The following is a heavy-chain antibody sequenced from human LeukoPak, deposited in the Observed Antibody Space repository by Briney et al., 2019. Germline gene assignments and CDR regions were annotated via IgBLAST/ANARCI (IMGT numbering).Heavy chain of an antibody. J-gene: IGHJ4*02. CDR1: GFTFSSYG. V-gene: IGHV3-33*06. Sequence: GGSLRLSCAAPGFTFSSYGMHWVRQAPGKGLEWVAVIWYDGSNKYYADSVKGRFTISRDNSKNTLYLQMNSLRAEDTAVYYCAKDLRYSSSWYYFDYWGQGTLVTVS. CDR2: IWYDGSNK. CDR3: AKDLRYSSSWYYFDY. D-gene: IGHD6-13*01.